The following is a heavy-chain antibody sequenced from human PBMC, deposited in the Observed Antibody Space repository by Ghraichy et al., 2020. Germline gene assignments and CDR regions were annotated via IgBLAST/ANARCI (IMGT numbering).Heavy chain of an antibody. Sequence: SQTLSLTCTVSGGYISSYYWSWIRQPPGKGLEWIGYIYYSGSTNYNPSLKSRVTISVDTSKNQFSLKLSSVTAADTAVYYCARHWHPLVVPAAHDYYYYYYMDVWGKGTTVTVSS. J-gene: IGHJ6*03. V-gene: IGHV4-59*08. CDR1: GGYISSYY. CDR3: ARHWHPLVVPAAHDYYYYYYMDV. D-gene: IGHD2-2*01. CDR2: IYYSGST.